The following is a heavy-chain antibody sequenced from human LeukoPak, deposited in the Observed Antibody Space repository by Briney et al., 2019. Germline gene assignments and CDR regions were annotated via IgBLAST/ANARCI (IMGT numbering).Heavy chain of an antibody. Sequence: GGSLRLSCAASGFTFSSYGMHWVRQAPGKGLEWVSFIRFDGSNKFYADSVKSRFTISRDNFKNTLYLQMNSLRVEDTAVYYCAKGERGYCSSTTCYAVDWGQGTLVTVSS. D-gene: IGHD2-2*01. CDR2: IRFDGSNK. CDR3: AKGERGYCSSTTCYAVD. CDR1: GFTFSSYG. J-gene: IGHJ4*02. V-gene: IGHV3-30*02.